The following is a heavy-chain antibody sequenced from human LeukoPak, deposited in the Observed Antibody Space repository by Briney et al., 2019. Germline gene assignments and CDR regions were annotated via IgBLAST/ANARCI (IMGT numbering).Heavy chain of an antibody. CDR2: ISGSGVST. CDR3: AKGRIYGDNRPFDY. V-gene: IGHV3-23*01. D-gene: IGHD4-17*01. J-gene: IGHJ4*02. CDR1: GFRFSSYA. Sequence: GGSLRLSCAASGFRFSSYAMSWVRQAPGKGLEWVSAISGSGVSTYYADSVKGRFTISRDNSKNTLHLQVNSLRAEDTAVYYCAKGRIYGDNRPFDYWGQGTLVIVSS.